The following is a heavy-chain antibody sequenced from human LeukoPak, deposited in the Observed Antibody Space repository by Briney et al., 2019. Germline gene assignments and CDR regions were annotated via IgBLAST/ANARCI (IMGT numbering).Heavy chain of an antibody. D-gene: IGHD3-9*01. CDR1: GDYITTTNYY. CDR3: ARRSRLYKHETTGYHDS. Sequence: SETLSLTCNVSGDYITTTNYYWAWIRQPPGKGLEWIASVFYSGTTYYNPSLKSRVVISMDTSRKQISLRLSSVTATDTAIYYCARRSRLYKHETTGYHDSWGQGALVAVSS. J-gene: IGHJ4*02. V-gene: IGHV4-39*01. CDR2: VFYSGTT.